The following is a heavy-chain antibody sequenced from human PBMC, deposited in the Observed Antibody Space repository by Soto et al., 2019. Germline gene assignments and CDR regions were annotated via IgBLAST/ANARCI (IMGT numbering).Heavy chain of an antibody. Sequence: QVPLVQSGAEEKKPGASVKVSCKASGYTFTSYAMHWVRQAPGQRLEWMGWINAGNGNTKYSQKFQGRVTITRDTSASTAYMELSSLRSEDTAVYYSARSIVVVTALDYWGQGTLVTVSS. CDR2: INAGNGNT. D-gene: IGHD2-21*02. CDR1: GYTFTSYA. J-gene: IGHJ4*02. V-gene: IGHV1-3*05. CDR3: ARSIVVVTALDY.